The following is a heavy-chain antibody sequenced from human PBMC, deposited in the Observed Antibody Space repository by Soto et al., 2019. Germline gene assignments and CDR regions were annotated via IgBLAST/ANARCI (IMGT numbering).Heavy chain of an antibody. Sequence: XDTLSLTCSVSGYSLTSGYYCGWIRQPPGKGLEWIGSIYHSGDTYYNPSLKSRVTISVDTSKNHFSLKLTSVTAADTAVYYCARARIVVAGTIVDYWGQGNLVTVSS. CDR2: IYHSGDT. J-gene: IGHJ4*02. CDR1: GYSLTSGYY. D-gene: IGHD6-19*01. CDR3: ARARIVVAGTIVDY. V-gene: IGHV4-38-2*02.